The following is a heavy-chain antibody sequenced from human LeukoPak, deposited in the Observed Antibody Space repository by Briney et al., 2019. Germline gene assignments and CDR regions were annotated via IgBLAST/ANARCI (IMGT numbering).Heavy chain of an antibody. CDR1: GGSFSGYY. CDR3: ARGRRSGDGDYGTGEFDP. CDR2: INHSGST. D-gene: IGHD4-17*01. V-gene: IGHV4-34*01. Sequence: PSETLSLTCAVYGGSFSGYYWSWIRQPPGKGLEWIGEINHSGSTNYNPSLKSRVTISVDTSKNQFSLKLSSVTAADTAVYYCARGRRSGDGDYGTGEFDPWGQGTLVTVSS. J-gene: IGHJ5*02.